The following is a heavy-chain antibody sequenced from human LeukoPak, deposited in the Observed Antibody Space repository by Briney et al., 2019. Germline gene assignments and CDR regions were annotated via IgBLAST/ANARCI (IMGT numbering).Heavy chain of an antibody. Sequence: GGSLRLSCAASGFTFDDYAMHWVRQAPGKGLEWVSLISWDGGSTYYADSVKGRFTISRDNSKNSLYLQMNSLRAEDTALYYCAKTGGSGYYFDYWVQGTLVTVSS. J-gene: IGHJ4*02. CDR3: AKTGGSGYYFDY. CDR2: ISWDGGST. CDR1: GFTFDDYA. D-gene: IGHD3-10*01. V-gene: IGHV3-43D*03.